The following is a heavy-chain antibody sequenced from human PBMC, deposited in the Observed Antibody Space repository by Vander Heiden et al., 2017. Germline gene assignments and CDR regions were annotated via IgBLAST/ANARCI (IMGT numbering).Heavy chain of an antibody. V-gene: IGHV3-30*18. CDR3: AKSYYPHQLHLIGHYGLDV. D-gene: IGHD1-7*01. CDR2: ISDDGRDE. J-gene: IGHJ6*02. Sequence: QVQLVESGGGLVHPGRSLRLSFTASGSTFTNYGMHWVGQAPGKGLEWVAVISDDGRDEDYADSVQGRFTISRDNFKHTVSLQMNNLRVEDTAEYYCAKSYYPHQLHLIGHYGLDVWGQGITVIVSS. CDR1: GSTFTNYG.